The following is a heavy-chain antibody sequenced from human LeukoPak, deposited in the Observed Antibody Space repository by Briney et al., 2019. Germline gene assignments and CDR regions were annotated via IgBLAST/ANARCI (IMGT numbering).Heavy chain of an antibody. CDR2: IIPIFGTA. J-gene: IGHJ4*02. V-gene: IGHV1-69*06. Sequence: SVKVSCKASGYTFTDYYMHWVRQAPGQGLEWMGGIIPIFGTANYAQKFQGRVTITVDKSTSTAYMELSSLRSEDTAVYYCARVRGRDSSGYWVGYFDYWGQGTLVTVSS. CDR3: ARVRGRDSSGYWVGYFDY. CDR1: GYTFTDYY. D-gene: IGHD3-22*01.